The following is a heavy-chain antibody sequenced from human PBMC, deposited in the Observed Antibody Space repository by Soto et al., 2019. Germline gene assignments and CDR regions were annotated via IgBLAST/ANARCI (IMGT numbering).Heavy chain of an antibody. J-gene: IGHJ4*02. CDR2: IYWDDDK. D-gene: IGHD6-19*01. CDR1: GFSLTTSGVG. CDR3: SHRGYMAGNWDQGYFDY. V-gene: IGHV2-5*02. Sequence: QITLMESGPTRVKPTQTLTLTCTFSGFSLTTSGVGVGWIRKTPGKALEWLAVIYWDDDKRYSPSFKSRLTITNYTTNIQAVLTMAYMDPVDTDTSFCSHRGYMAGNWDQGYFDYWGQGTLVTVSS.